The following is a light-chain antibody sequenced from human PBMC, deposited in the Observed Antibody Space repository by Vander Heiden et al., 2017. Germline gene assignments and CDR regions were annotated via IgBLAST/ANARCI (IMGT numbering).Light chain of an antibody. J-gene: IGLJ2*01. V-gene: IGLV3-1*01. Sequence: SCELTQPPSVSVPPGKTASIPCSDVELGDKSACWYQQKPGHPPVLVIYQDSKRPSAIPERFSGSNSGTTATLTISGTQAMDEADYYGQAWDSSTVVFGGGTKLTVL. CDR3: QAWDSSTVV. CDR1: ELGDKS. CDR2: QDS.